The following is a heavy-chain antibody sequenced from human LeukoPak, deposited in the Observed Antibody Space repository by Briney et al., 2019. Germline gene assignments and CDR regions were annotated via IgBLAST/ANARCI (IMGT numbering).Heavy chain of an antibody. CDR2: IYYSGST. D-gene: IGHD3-10*01. CDR3: ARDRWFPSPLGMNV. V-gene: IGHV4-30-4*01. Sequence: SETLSLTCNVSGGSISNGDHYWSWIRQPPGKGLEWIGYIYYSGSTYYYPSLRSRVTISIDTSKNQFSLRLRSVTAADTAVYYCARDRWFPSPLGMNVWGQGTTVTVSS. CDR1: GGSISNGDHY. J-gene: IGHJ6*01.